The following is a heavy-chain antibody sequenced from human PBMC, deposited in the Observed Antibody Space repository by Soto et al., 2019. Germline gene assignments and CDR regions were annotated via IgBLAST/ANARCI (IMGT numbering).Heavy chain of an antibody. V-gene: IGHV4-30-4*01. CDR2: IYYSGST. Sequence: PSETLSLTCTVSGGSISSGDYYWSWIRQPPGKGLEWIGYIYYSGSTYYNPSLKSRVTISVDTSKNQFSLKLSSVTAADTAVYYCARGKNIVLMVYAPGRFAPRGQGTLVTVSS. J-gene: IGHJ5*02. CDR3: ARGKNIVLMVYAPGRFAP. D-gene: IGHD2-8*01. CDR1: GGSISSGDYY.